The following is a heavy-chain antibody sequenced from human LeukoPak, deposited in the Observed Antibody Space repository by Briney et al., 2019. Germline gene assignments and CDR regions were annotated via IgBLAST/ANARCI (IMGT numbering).Heavy chain of an antibody. J-gene: IGHJ3*02. CDR1: GGSFSGYY. CDR2: INQSGST. D-gene: IGHD6-13*01. V-gene: IGHV4-34*01. Sequence: SETLSLTCAVYGGSFSGYYWSSIRQPPGKGLEWIGEINQSGSTNYNPSLKSRVTISVDTSKTQFPLKLSSVTAADTAVYSCARQDSSSWCAFDIWGQGTMVTVSS. CDR3: ARQDSSSWCAFDI.